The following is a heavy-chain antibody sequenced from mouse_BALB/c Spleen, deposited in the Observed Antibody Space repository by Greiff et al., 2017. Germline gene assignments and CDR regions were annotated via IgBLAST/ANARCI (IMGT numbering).Heavy chain of an antibody. CDR1: GFNIKDTY. J-gene: IGHJ4*01. CDR2: IDPANGNT. D-gene: IGHD2-10*02. Sequence: DVKLVESGAELVKPGASVKLSCTASGFNIKDTYMHWVKQRPEQGLEWIGRIDPANGNTKYDPKFQGKATITADTSSNTAYLQLSSLTSEDTAVYYCARCIGYDYGAMDYWGQGTSVTVSS. V-gene: IGHV14-3*02. CDR3: ARCIGYDYGAMDY.